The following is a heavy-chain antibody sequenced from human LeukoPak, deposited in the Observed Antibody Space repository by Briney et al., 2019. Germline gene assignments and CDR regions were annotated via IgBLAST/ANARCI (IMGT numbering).Heavy chain of an antibody. CDR1: GGSFSGYY. CDR3: ARGAPSVVPAALSWFDP. V-gene: IGHV4-34*01. CDR2: INHSGST. Sequence: ASETLSLTCAVYGGSFSGYYWSWIRQPPGKGLEWIGEINHSGSTNYNPSLKGRVTISVDTSKNQFSLKPSSVTAADTAVYYCARGAPSVVPAALSWFDPWGQGTLVTVSS. D-gene: IGHD2-2*01. J-gene: IGHJ5*02.